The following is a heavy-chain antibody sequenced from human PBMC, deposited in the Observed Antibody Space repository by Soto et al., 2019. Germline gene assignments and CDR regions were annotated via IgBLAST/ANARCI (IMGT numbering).Heavy chain of an antibody. D-gene: IGHD6-19*01. Sequence: SETLSLTCGVYNGSFSDYFWNWIRQPPGKGLEWIGEIKESGFATYNPSLKRRVTMSVDTANNQFSLKVTSVTAADTAVYYCARGKSSGPLYYFDTWGQGTLVTVSS. CDR2: IKESGFA. J-gene: IGHJ4*02. V-gene: IGHV4-34*01. CDR3: ARGKSSGPLYYFDT. CDR1: NGSFSDYF.